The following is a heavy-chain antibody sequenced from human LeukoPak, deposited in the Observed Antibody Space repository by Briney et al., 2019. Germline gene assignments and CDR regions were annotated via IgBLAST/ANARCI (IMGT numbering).Heavy chain of an antibody. V-gene: IGHV1-18*04. CDR3: ARDPPRYSSSWAEYFQH. Sequence: GASVKVSCKASGYTFTGYYMHWVRQAPGQGLEWMGWISAYNGNTNHAQKLQGRVTMTTDTSTSTAYMELRSLRSDDTAVYYYARDPPRYSSSWAEYFQHWGQGTLVTVSS. CDR1: GYTFTGYY. J-gene: IGHJ1*01. D-gene: IGHD6-13*01. CDR2: ISAYNGNT.